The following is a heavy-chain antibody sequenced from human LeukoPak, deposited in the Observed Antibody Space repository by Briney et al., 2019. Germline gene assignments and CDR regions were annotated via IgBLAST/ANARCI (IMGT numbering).Heavy chain of an antibody. J-gene: IGHJ4*02. Sequence: PGGSLRLSCAASGFTFSSYSMSWVRQAPGKGLEWVSSISSSSSYIYYADSVKGRFTISRDNAKNSLYLQMNSPRAEDTAVYYCARDRQSTIFGVVITGEFDYWGQGTLVTVSS. CDR2: ISSSSSYI. CDR3: ARDRQSTIFGVVITGEFDY. CDR1: GFTFSSYS. D-gene: IGHD3-3*01. V-gene: IGHV3-21*01.